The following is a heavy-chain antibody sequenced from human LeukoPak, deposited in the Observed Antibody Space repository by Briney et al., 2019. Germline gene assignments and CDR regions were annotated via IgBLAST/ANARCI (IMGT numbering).Heavy chain of an antibody. V-gene: IGHV3-15*01. CDR1: GFTFINAW. Sequence: GGSLRLYCAASGFTFINAWMSWVRQAPGKGLEWVGRIKSKTDGGTAEYARPVTGRFTISRDDSKNTLNLQMNSLKTKDTAVYYCPTSYYYDSSGYYWDGYWGQGSLVTVSS. J-gene: IGHJ4*02. CDR2: IKSKTDGGTA. D-gene: IGHD3-22*01. CDR3: PTSYYYDSSGYYWDGY.